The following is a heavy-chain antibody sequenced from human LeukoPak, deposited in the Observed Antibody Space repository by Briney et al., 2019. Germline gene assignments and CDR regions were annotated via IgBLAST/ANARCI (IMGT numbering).Heavy chain of an antibody. CDR1: GYTFTGYY. J-gene: IGHJ1*01. V-gene: IGHV1-2*02. Sequence: ASVKVSCKASGYTFTGYYMHWVRQAPGQGLEWMGWINPNSGGTNYAQKFQGRVTMTRDTSISTAYMELSRLRSDDTAVYYCAKDFRVAYDSSGNYFQHWGQGTLVTVSS. CDR3: AKDFRVAYDSSGNYFQH. D-gene: IGHD3-22*01. CDR2: INPNSGGT.